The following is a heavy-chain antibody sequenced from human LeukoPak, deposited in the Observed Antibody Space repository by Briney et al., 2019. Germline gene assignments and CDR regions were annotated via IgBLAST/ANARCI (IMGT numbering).Heavy chain of an antibody. J-gene: IGHJ5*02. CDR2: ISSSGSTI. CDR3: ARGATYYYDTTVLSTLPADWFDP. Sequence: GGSLRLSCAASGFTLSDYYMSWIRQAPGKGLEWVSYISSSGSTIYYADSVKGRFTFSRDNAKNSLFLQMNSLRAEDTAVYYCARGATYYYDTTVLSTLPADWFDPWGQGTLVTVSS. CDR1: GFTLSDYY. D-gene: IGHD3-22*01. V-gene: IGHV3-11*04.